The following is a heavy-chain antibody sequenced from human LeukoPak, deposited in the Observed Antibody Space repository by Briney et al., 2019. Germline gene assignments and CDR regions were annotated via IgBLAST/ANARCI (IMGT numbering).Heavy chain of an antibody. J-gene: IGHJ4*02. CDR3: ASGPAGRYTFEY. CDR2: SRNKANSYTT. D-gene: IGHD1-26*01. CDR1: GFTFSDRY. Sequence: GGSLSLSCAASGFTFSDRYMDWVRQAPGKGLEWVGRSRNKANSYTTEYAASVKGRFTVSRDDSNNSLYLQMNSLKAEDTAVYYCASGPAGRYTFEYWGQGTLVTVSS. V-gene: IGHV3-72*01.